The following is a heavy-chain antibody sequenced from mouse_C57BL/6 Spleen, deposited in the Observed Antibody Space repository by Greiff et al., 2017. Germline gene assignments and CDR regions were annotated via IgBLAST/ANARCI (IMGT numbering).Heavy chain of an antibody. J-gene: IGHJ1*03. D-gene: IGHD1-1*01. CDR2: IYPGSGST. V-gene: IGHV1-55*01. CDR3: AREITTVVAHWYFDV. Sequence: QVQLKQPGAELVKPGASVKMSCKASGYTFTSYWITWVKQRPGQGLEWIGDIYPGSGSTNYNEKFKSKATLTVDTSSSTASMQLSSLTSEDSAVYYCAREITTVVAHWYFDVWGTGTTVTVSS. CDR1: GYTFTSYW.